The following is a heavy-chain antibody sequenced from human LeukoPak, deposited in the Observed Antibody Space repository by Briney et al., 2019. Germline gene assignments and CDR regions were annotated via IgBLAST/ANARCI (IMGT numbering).Heavy chain of an antibody. D-gene: IGHD1-26*01. CDR1: GFTFSSYA. J-gene: IGHJ4*02. Sequence: PGGSLRLSCAASGFTFSSYAMSWVRQAPGKGLEWVSGISGSGGSTYHADSVKGRFTISRDNSKNTLYLQMNSLRDEDTAVYYCAKSQDGGRLFHFDYWGQGTLVTVSS. V-gene: IGHV3-23*01. CDR2: ISGSGGST. CDR3: AKSQDGGRLFHFDY.